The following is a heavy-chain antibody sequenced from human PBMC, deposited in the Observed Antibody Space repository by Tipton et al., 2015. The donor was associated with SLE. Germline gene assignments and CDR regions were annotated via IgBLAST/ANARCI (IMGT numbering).Heavy chain of an antibody. CDR3: ARQRDPQRAFDI. CDR1: GGSISSSSYY. Sequence: LRLSCTVSGGSISSSSYYWGWIRQPPGKGLEWIGSIYYSVSTYYNPSLKSRVTISVDTSKNQFSLKLSSVTAADTAVYYCARQRDPQRAFDIWGQGTMVTVSS. V-gene: IGHV4-39*01. CDR2: IYYSVST. J-gene: IGHJ3*02. D-gene: IGHD5-24*01.